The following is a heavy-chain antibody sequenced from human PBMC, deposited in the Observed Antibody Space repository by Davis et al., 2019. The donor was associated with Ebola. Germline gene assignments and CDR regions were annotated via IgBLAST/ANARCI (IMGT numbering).Heavy chain of an antibody. CDR1: GGSISSGGSS. V-gene: IGHV4-30-2*01. CDR3: ASVRQTHDSSGYSQPFDY. Sequence: MPSETLSLTCAVSGGSISSGGSSWSWIRQPPGKGLEWIGEINHSGSTNYNPSLKSRVTISVDTSKNQFSLKLNSVTAADTAVYYCASVRQTHDSSGYSQPFDYWGQGSLVSVFS. J-gene: IGHJ4*02. D-gene: IGHD3-22*01. CDR2: INHSGST.